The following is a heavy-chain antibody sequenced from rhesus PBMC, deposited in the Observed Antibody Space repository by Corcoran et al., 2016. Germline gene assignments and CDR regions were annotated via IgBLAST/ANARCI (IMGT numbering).Heavy chain of an antibody. V-gene: IGHV4-93*01. J-gene: IGHJ4*01. D-gene: IGHD6-25*01. CDR2: ICGLYVVGDST. CDR3: ARETRERRLLIKSTYFDY. CDR1: GGSIRSSNW. Sequence: QVQLQESGPAVVKPSETLSLTCAVSGGSIRSSNWWSWIRQSPGKGLEGSGGICGLYVVGDSTDYHPSLKSRVTLSMDPSKHPFSLTLSSLTAADTAVYDCARETRERRLLIKSTYFDYWGQGVLVTVS.